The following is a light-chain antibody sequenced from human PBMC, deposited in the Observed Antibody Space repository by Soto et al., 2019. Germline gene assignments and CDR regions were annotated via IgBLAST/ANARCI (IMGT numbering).Light chain of an antibody. CDR3: HQYYSYPPT. Sequence: AIRMTQSPSSFSASTGDRVTITCRASQGISRSLAWPQQKPGKAPKLRIYAASTLQSGVPSRFSGSGSGTDFTLTISCLRSEDFATYYCHQYYSYPPTFGGGTKVEIK. CDR2: AAS. CDR1: QGISRS. V-gene: IGKV1-8*01. J-gene: IGKJ4*01.